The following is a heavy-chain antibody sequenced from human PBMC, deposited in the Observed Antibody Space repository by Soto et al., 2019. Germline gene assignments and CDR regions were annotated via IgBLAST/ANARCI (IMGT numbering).Heavy chain of an antibody. Sequence: EVQLVESGGDLVQPGGSLRLSCAASGFAFSGYWMCWVRQAPGKGLEGVANIKQDGSEKYYVDSVKGRFTISRDNAKNSLYLQMNSLRVEDTAVYYCARATSVDAYWGQGTLVTVSS. CDR2: IKQDGSEK. J-gene: IGHJ4*02. V-gene: IGHV3-7*01. CDR3: ARATSVDAY. CDR1: GFAFSGYW. D-gene: IGHD5-12*01.